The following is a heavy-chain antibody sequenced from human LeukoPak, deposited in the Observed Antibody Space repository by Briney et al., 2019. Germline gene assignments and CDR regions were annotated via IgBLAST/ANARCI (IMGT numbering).Heavy chain of an antibody. CDR2: IAHHGNNK. V-gene: IGHV3-30*02. J-gene: IGHJ4*02. Sequence: PGGSLRLPCSASGFTFNRSAMHWVRQGPGKGLEWVAYIAHHGNNKYYADSVKGRFTISRDNSKGTLYLQMNSLRADDTAVYFCAKDGSWSCTDWGQGTLVTVSS. CDR3: AKDGSWSCTD. CDR1: GFTFNRSA. D-gene: IGHD2-8*02.